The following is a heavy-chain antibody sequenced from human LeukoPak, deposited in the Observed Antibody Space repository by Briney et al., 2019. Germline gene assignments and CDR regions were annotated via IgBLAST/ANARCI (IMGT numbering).Heavy chain of an antibody. CDR2: IYTSGST. CDR3: SRGGWSLDF. Sequence: SETLSLTCTVSGGSISSYYWSWIRQPAGKGLEWIGRIYTSGSTNYNPSLKSRVTISVDTANNQFSLKLSSVTAADTAMYYCSRGGWSLDFWGQGTLVTVSS. D-gene: IGHD6-19*01. CDR1: GGSISSYY. V-gene: IGHV4-4*07. J-gene: IGHJ4*02.